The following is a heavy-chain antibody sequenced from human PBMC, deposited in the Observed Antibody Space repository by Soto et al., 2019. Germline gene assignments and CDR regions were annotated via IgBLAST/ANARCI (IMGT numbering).Heavy chain of an antibody. CDR1: GFTFSDYY. V-gene: IGHV3-11*01. D-gene: IGHD3-3*01. CDR3: ARLQGSPYYDFWFSPTAHWCDP. Sequence: GVLRLSCATSGFTFSDYYMTWVRQAPGKGLEWVSYMSSSGYDIYYEDSVKGRFSISRDNAKDSLYLQMNSLRVEDTAMYYCARLQGSPYYDFWFSPTAHWCDPWGQGTLVTVSS. CDR2: MSSSGYDI. J-gene: IGHJ5*02.